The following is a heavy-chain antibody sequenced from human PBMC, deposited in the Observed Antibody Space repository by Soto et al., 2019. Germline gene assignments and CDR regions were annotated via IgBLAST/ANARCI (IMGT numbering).Heavy chain of an antibody. CDR1: GFTVSSNY. V-gene: IGHV3-53*02. Sequence: EVQLVETGGGLIQPGGSLRLSCAASGFTVSSNYMSWVRQAPGKGLEWVAVIYSGGSTYYADSVKGRFTISRDNSKNTLYLQMNSLRAEDTAVYYCALGAMATYYFDYWGQGTLVTVSS. CDR2: IYSGGST. D-gene: IGHD5-18*01. CDR3: ALGAMATYYFDY. J-gene: IGHJ4*02.